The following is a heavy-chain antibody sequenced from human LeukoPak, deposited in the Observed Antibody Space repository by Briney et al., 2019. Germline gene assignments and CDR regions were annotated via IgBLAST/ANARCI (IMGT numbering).Heavy chain of an antibody. CDR1: GITFSRYG. CDR3: AKGRTQLWLDDAFDI. Sequence: PGGSLRLSCAASGITFSRYGMHWVRQAPGKGLEWAAIISYDGSNKYYADSVKGRFTISRDNSKSTLYLQMNSLSTEDTAVYYCAKGRTQLWLDDAFDIWGQGTTVTVSS. V-gene: IGHV3-30*18. D-gene: IGHD5-18*01. J-gene: IGHJ3*02. CDR2: ISYDGSNK.